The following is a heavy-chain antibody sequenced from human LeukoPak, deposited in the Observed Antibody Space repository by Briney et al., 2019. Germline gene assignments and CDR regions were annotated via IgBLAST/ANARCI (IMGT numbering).Heavy chain of an antibody. CDR2: INIDGSSG. J-gene: IGHJ6*02. Sequence: GGSLRLSCAASGFTFRSYWMHWVRQAPGKGLVWVSRINIDGSSGSYADSVEGRFTISRDNAKNTVYLQMNSLRAEDTAVYYCTRGLPNYYGMDVWGQGTTVTVFS. V-gene: IGHV3-74*01. CDR3: TRGLPNYYGMDV. CDR1: GFTFRSYW.